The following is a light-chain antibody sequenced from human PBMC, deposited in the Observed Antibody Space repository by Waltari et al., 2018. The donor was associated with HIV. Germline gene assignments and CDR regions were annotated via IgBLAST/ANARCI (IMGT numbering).Light chain of an antibody. CDR2: AAS. CDR1: QSISSY. CDR3: QQSYSAPQT. J-gene: IGKJ2*01. V-gene: IGKV1-39*01. Sequence: DIQMTQSPSSLSASVGDRVNITCQAGQSISSYLNWYQQKPGIAPKLLIFAASRLQNGVPSRFSGSGSGTDFTLTINSLQPEDFATYYCQQSYSAPQTFGQGTKLETK.